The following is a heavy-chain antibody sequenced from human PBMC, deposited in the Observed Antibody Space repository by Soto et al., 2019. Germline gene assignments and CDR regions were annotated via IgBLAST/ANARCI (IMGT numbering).Heavy chain of an antibody. D-gene: IGHD1-26*01. V-gene: IGHV3-74*01. CDR1: GFTFSSYW. J-gene: IGHJ2*01. CDR3: ARASGSYYYYWYFDL. Sequence: GGSLRLSCAASGFTFSSYWMHWVRQAPGKGLVWVSRINSDGSSTSYADSVKGRFPIPRDNAKNTLYLQMNSLRAEDTAVYYCARASGSYYYYWYFDLWGRGPLVTVSS. CDR2: INSDGSST.